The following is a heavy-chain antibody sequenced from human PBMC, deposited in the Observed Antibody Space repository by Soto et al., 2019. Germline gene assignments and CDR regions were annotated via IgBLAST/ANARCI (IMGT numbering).Heavy chain of an antibody. D-gene: IGHD2-15*01. J-gene: IGHJ6*02. Sequence: QVQLQESGPGLVKPSQTLSLTCTVSGGSISSGGYYWSWIRQHPGKGLEWIGYIYYSGSTYHNPSLKSRVTISVDTSKNQFSLKLSSVTAADTAVYYCAIYAEITPGTYGMDVWGQGTTVTVSS. CDR1: GGSISSGGYY. V-gene: IGHV4-31*03. CDR2: IYYSGST. CDR3: AIYAEITPGTYGMDV.